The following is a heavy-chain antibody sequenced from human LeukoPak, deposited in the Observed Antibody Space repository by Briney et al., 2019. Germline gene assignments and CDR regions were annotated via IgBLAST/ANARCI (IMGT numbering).Heavy chain of an antibody. CDR2: INHSGST. CDR3: ARARLSDWGSLTD. CDR1: GFTFSSYW. V-gene: IGHV4-34*01. D-gene: IGHD3/OR15-3a*01. J-gene: IGHJ4*02. Sequence: GSLRLSCAASGFTFSSYWMSWVRQPPGKGLEWIGEINHSGSTNYNPSLKSRVTISVDTSKNQFSLKLSSVTAADTAVYYCARARLSDWGSLTDWGQGTLVTVSS.